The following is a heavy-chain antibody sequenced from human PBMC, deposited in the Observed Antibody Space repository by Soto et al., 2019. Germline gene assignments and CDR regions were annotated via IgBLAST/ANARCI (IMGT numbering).Heavy chain of an antibody. CDR1: GYTFTSFG. D-gene: IGHD2-15*01. J-gene: IGHJ3*02. CDR3: ARDGIAVVVPASDAFDI. Sequence: QVQLVQSGAEVKKPGASVKVSCKASGYTFTSFGISWVRQAPGQGLEWMGWISGYNGDTNYAQNLQGRVTMTTDTXXSXXYMEVRSLRPDDTAVYYCARDGIAVVVPASDAFDIWGQGTMITVSS. CDR2: ISGYNGDT. V-gene: IGHV1-18*01.